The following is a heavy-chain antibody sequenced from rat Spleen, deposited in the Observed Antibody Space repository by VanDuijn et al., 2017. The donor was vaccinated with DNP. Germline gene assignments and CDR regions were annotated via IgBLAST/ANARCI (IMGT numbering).Heavy chain of an antibody. J-gene: IGHJ2*01. CDR3: ARSINYGGSYYFDY. CDR1: GFSLTTYT. Sequence: QVRLEESGPGLVQPSQTLSLTCTVSGFSLTTYTLSWVRQPPGKGLEWIAAISSGGTTHQNSALRSRLSGSRDTSKSQVFLKLNSLQTEDTAMYFCARSINYGGSYYFDYWGQGVMVTVSS. V-gene: IGHV2-6*01. CDR2: ISSGGTT. D-gene: IGHD1-11*01.